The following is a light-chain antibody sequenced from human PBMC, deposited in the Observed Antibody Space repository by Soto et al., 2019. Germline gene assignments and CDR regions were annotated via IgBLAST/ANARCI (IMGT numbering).Light chain of an antibody. V-gene: IGKV3D-20*01. CDR1: PSVSSSR. CDR3: QQYGNSPIT. J-gene: IGKJ5*01. CDR2: DAS. Sequence: DIVWTQSPATLSLSPGERVTLSCGARPSVSSSRLAWYQQKPGQAPRLLMYDASRRAFGIPDRFSGSGSGTDFTLTISRLEPEDFAVYYCQQYGNSPITFGQGTRLEIK.